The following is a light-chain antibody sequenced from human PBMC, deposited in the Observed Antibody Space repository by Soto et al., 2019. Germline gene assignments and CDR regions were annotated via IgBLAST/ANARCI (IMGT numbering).Light chain of an antibody. J-gene: IGLJ1*01. Sequence: SGLTQPASVSGSPGQSITISCTGTSSDVGAYKYVSWYQQHPGKAPKLMIYEVSNRPSGVSNRFSGSKSGNTASVTISGLQAEDEADYYCSSYTSTNTQVFGTGTKVTVL. CDR3: SSYTSTNTQV. CDR1: SSDVGAYKY. CDR2: EVS. V-gene: IGLV2-14*01.